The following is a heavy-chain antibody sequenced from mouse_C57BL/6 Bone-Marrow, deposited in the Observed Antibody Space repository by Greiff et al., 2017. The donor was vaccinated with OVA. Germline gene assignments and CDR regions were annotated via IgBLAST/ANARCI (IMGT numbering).Heavy chain of an antibody. CDR2: INPYNGDT. CDR1: GYSFTGYF. Sequence: VQLQQSGPELVKPGDSVKISCKASGYSFTGYFMNWVMQSHGKSLEWIGRINPYNGDTFYNQKFKGKATLTVDKSSSTAHMELRSLTSEDSAVYYCARSNYYYGSSYDAMDYWGQGTSVTVSS. V-gene: IGHV1-20*01. CDR3: ARSNYYYGSSYDAMDY. J-gene: IGHJ4*01. D-gene: IGHD1-1*01.